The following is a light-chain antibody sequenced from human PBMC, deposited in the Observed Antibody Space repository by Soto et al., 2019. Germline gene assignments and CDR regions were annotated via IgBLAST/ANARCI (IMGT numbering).Light chain of an antibody. CDR1: QSVSNY. CDR3: QHRANVVS. V-gene: IGKV3-11*01. CDR2: DTF. J-gene: IGKJ4*01. Sequence: EIVLTQSPATLSLSPGDRATLSCRASQSVSNYLAWYQQKPGQVPKLLIYDTFHRAPGIPVRFSGSGFGTDFTLTISSLESDDFAVYYCQHRANVVSFGGVTKMEIK.